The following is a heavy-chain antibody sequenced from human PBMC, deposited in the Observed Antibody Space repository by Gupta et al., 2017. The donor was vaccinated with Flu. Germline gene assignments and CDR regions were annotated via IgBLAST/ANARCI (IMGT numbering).Heavy chain of an antibody. D-gene: IGHD5-18*01. V-gene: IGHV3-21*01. CDR1: GFTFSSYT. J-gene: IGHJ4*02. CDR2: NTNSGRSR. CDR3: ARTVDTAIVH. Sequence: EVQLVESGGGLVKPGGSLRLSCAASGFTFSSYTMNWVGEAPGKVLEWLSSNTNSGRSRVEADSVRGRFTTSRDNDKMSSYLKTQSLRAEETAVYFGARTVDTAIVHGGQGTRGTVSS.